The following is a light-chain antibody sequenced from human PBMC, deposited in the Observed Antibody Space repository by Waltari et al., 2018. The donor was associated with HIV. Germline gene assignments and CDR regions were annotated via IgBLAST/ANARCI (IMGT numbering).Light chain of an antibody. Sequence: EIVMTQSPATLSVSPGDRATLSCRASQSISNNLAWYQQKPGQPPRLRIYGASTRATGVPARFSGSGSGTDFTLTINSLQSEDFAVYCCQQYNDWPLFTFGPGTKVEIK. J-gene: IGKJ3*01. CDR2: GAS. CDR3: QQYNDWPLFT. V-gene: IGKV3-15*01. CDR1: QSISNN.